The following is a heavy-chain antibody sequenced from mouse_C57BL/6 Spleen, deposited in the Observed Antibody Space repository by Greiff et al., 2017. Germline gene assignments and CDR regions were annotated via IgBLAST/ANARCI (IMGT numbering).Heavy chain of an antibody. D-gene: IGHD1-1*01. CDR1: GFTFSDYG. J-gene: IGHJ3*01. V-gene: IGHV5-17*01. CDR3: ARPHYYGSSGFAY. Sequence: EVKLVESGGGLVKPVGSLKLSCAASGFTFSDYGMHWVRQAPEKGLEWVAYISSGSSTIYYADKVKGRFPISRDNAKNTLFLQMTSLRSEDTAMYYCARPHYYGSSGFAYWGQGTLVTVSA. CDR2: ISSGSSTI.